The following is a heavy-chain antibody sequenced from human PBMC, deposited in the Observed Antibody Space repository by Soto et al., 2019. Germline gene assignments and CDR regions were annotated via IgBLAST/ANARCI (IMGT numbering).Heavy chain of an antibody. CDR2: IYSNGGT. J-gene: IGHJ4*02. D-gene: IGHD2-8*02. V-gene: IGHV4-39*01. CDR1: GGSIRSNDYF. Sequence: LQLQESGPGVVKPSETLSLACSVSGGSIRSNDYFWGWVRQPPGKGLEGIASIYSNGGTYDSPSLKSRATVSIDTSKNQFFLTVRSVTAADTAVYYCASFLVGATARNDFDSWGQGTLGTISS. CDR3: ASFLVGATARNDFDS.